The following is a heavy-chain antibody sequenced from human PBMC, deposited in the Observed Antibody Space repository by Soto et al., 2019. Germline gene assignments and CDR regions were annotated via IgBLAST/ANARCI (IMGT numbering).Heavy chain of an antibody. CDR1: GFTFSSYS. J-gene: IGHJ4*02. CDR3: ASKGATITEYYFDY. CDR2: ISSSSSYI. V-gene: IGHV3-21*01. Sequence: GGSLRLSCAASGFTFSSYSMNWVRQAPGKGLEWVSSISSSSSYIYYADSVKGRFTISRDNAKNSLYLQMNSLRAEDTAVYYCASKGATITEYYFDYWGQGTQVTVSS. D-gene: IGHD5-12*01.